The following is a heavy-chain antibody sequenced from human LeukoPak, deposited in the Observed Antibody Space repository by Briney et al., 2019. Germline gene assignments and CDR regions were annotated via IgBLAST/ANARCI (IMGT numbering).Heavy chain of an antibody. CDR2: LSGTGGNT. J-gene: IGHJ4*02. CDR1: AFTFSSYA. CDR3: AKAWALTYLGGVDS. V-gene: IGHV3-23*01. Sequence: GGTLRLSCAASAFTFSSYAMAWVRHAPGKGLEWVSTLSGTGGNTYYADSMRGRFTISRDNSKNTLYLQMNSLRAEDTAVYYCAKAWALTYLGGVDSWGQGTLVTVSS. D-gene: IGHD2-21*02.